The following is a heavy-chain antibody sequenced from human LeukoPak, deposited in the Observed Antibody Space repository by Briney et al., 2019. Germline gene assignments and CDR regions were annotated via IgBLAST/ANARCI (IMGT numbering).Heavy chain of an antibody. CDR2: IHYSGST. V-gene: IGHV4-59*01. CDR1: GGSISSYY. D-gene: IGHD3-22*01. Sequence: SETLSLTCSVSGGSISSYYWSWIRQPPGKGLECIGYIHYSGSTNYNPSLKSRVSISVDTSKNQFSLKLSSVTAADTAVYYCAGGVDYYDSSGPWGQGTLVTVSS. J-gene: IGHJ5*02. CDR3: AGGVDYYDSSGP.